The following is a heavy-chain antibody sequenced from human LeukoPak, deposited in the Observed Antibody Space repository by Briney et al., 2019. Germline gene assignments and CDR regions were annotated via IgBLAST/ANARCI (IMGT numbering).Heavy chain of an antibody. CDR3: ARDGGGNYFDY. V-gene: IGHV4-31*11. D-gene: IGHD4-23*01. Sequence: PSETLSLTCAVSGGSISSGGYSWSWIRQPPGKGLEWIGYIYYSGSTSYNPSLKSRVTISVDTSKNQFSLKLSSVTAADTAVYYCARDGGGNYFDYWGQGTLVTVSS. CDR1: GGSISSGGYS. J-gene: IGHJ4*02. CDR2: IYYSGST.